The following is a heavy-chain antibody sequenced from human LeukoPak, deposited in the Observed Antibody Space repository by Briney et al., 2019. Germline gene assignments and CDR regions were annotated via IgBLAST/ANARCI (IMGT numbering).Heavy chain of an antibody. CDR3: ARGSGIAARRDY. V-gene: IGHV4-59*01. J-gene: IGHJ4*02. Sequence: SETLSLTCTVSGGSISGYYWSWIRQPPGRGLEWIAYIYYSGSTNYNPSLKSRVTISVDTSKNQFSLKLSSVTAADTAVYYCARGSGIAARRDYWGQGTLVTVSS. CDR2: IYYSGST. CDR1: GGSISGYY. D-gene: IGHD6-6*01.